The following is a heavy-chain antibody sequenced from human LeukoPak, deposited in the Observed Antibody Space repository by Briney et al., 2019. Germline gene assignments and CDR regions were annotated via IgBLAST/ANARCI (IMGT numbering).Heavy chain of an antibody. J-gene: IGHJ4*02. Sequence: PVGSLRLSCAASRFTFSSYAMSWVRQAPGKGVEWVSAICGSGGSTYYADCVKGRFTISRDNSNNTLYPQMNSLRAEDTAVYYCAPAPQYQLLYEGHYFDYWGQGTLVTVSS. CDR2: ICGSGGST. CDR1: RFTFSSYA. D-gene: IGHD2-2*02. CDR3: APAPQYQLLYEGHYFDY. V-gene: IGHV3-23*01.